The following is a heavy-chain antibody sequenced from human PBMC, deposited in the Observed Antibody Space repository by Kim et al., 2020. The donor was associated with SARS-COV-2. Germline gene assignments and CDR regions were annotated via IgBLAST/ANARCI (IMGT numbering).Heavy chain of an antibody. CDR3: ANQGGAVAPYTGFAH. D-gene: IGHD6-19*01. J-gene: IGHJ4*02. CDR2: IDQNGNT. Sequence: SETLSLTCTVSGASISSYFWSWIRQPPGKGLEWIGYIDQNGNTNINPFLKSRVTMSRDTSKNHFSLSLSSVTTADTAVYYCANQGGAVAPYTGFAHWGQG. V-gene: IGHV4-59*13. CDR1: GASISSYF.